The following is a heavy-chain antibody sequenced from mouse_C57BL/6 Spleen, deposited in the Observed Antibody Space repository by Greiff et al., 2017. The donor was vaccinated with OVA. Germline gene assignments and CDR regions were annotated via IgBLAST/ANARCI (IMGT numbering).Heavy chain of an antibody. CDR2: INPNNGGT. D-gene: IGHD1-1*01. Sequence: EVQLVGSGPELVKPGASVKMSCKASGYTFTDYNMHWVKESHGKSLEWIGYINPNNGGTSYNQKFKGKATLTVNKSSSTAYMELRSLTSEDSAVYYCARSGLRSFDYWGQGTTLTVSS. CDR1: GYTFTDYN. CDR3: ARSGLRSFDY. V-gene: IGHV1-22*01. J-gene: IGHJ2*01.